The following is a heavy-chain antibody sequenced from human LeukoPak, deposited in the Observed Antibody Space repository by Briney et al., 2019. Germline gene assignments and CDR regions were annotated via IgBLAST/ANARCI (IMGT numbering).Heavy chain of an antibody. CDR2: ISGSGGTP. CDR1: GFTFSTYA. V-gene: IGHV3-23*01. CDR3: AKGGDLITYFDY. D-gene: IGHD3-16*01. Sequence: GGSLRLSCAASGFTFSTYAMNWVRQAPGKGLEWVSTISGSGGTPHYADSVKGRFTFSRDNSKNTLHLQMNSLRAEDTAVYYCAKGGDLITYFDYWGQGTLVTVSS. J-gene: IGHJ4*02.